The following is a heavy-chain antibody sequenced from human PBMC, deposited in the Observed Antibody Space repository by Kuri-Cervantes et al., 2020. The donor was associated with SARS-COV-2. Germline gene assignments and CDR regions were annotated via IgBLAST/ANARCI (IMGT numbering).Heavy chain of an antibody. D-gene: IGHD3-22*01. J-gene: IGHJ4*02. V-gene: IGHV3-74*01. Sequence: GGSLRLSCAASRFTFSSYWMHWVRQAPGKGLVWVSRINSDGSSTSYADSVKGRFTISRDNAKNTLYLQMNSLRAEDTAVYYCARDYYDSSGVYWGQGTLVTVSS. CDR3: ARDYYDSSGVY. CDR2: INSDGSST. CDR1: RFTFSSYW.